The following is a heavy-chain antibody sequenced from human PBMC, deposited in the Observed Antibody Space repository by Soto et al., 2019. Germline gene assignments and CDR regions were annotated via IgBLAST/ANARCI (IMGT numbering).Heavy chain of an antibody. CDR3: ASPTRNPGGTVTRGYYYYMDV. V-gene: IGHV4-39*01. CDR1: GGSISSSSYY. D-gene: IGHD4-4*01. Sequence: SETLSLTCTVSGGSISSSSYYWGWIRQPPGKGLEWIGSIYYSGSTYYNPSLKSRVTISVDTSKNQFSLKLSSVTAADTAVYYCASPTRNPGGTVTRGYYYYMDVWGKGTTVTVSS. CDR2: IYYSGST. J-gene: IGHJ6*03.